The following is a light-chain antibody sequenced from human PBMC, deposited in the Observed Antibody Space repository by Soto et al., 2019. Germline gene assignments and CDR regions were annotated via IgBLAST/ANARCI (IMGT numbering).Light chain of an antibody. Sequence: DIQMTQFPSSLSAAVGDRVTITCLASQGVNYYLNWYQQKPGKAPKLLIYGASSLQSGVPSRFSGSGSGTDFTLSITSLQPEDFATYYCQQTSSTPLTFGGGTKVEIK. CDR1: QGVNYY. J-gene: IGKJ4*01. V-gene: IGKV1-39*01. CDR2: GAS. CDR3: QQTSSTPLT.